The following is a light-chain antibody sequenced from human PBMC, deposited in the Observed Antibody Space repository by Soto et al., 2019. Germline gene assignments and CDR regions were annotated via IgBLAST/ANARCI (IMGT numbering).Light chain of an antibody. J-gene: IGKJ4*01. CDR2: DAS. Sequence: EFVLSLSPGTLSLSPGERATLSCRASQSVINYLAWYQQKPGQAPRLLIYDASNRATAIPARFSGTGSGTDFTLTISSLEPEDFAVYYCQQRGNWPLTFGGRTKV. V-gene: IGKV3-11*01. CDR1: QSVINY. CDR3: QQRGNWPLT.